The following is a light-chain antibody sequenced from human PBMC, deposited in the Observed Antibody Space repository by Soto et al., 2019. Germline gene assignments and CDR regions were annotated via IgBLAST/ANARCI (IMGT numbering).Light chain of an antibody. Sequence: EIVLTQSPATLSLSPGESATLSCRASQSVSSFLAWYQQKPGQAPRLLMYDASSRATGIPARFSGSGSGTDFTLTISSLEPEDLGVYYCQQRSNWPSTFGGGTKVEIK. V-gene: IGKV3-11*01. CDR1: QSVSSF. J-gene: IGKJ4*01. CDR3: QQRSNWPST. CDR2: DAS.